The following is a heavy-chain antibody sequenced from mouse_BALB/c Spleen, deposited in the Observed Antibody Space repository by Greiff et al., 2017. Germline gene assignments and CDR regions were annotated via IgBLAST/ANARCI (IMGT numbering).Heavy chain of an antibody. V-gene: IGHV1-7*01. CDR1: GYTFTSYW. CDR3: ARWGSPSWFAY. D-gene: IGHD1-1*02. CDR2: INPSTGYT. J-gene: IGHJ3*01. Sequence: QVQLQQSGAELAKPGASVKMSCKASGYTFTSYWMHWVKQRPGQGLEWIGYINPSTGYTEYNQKFKDKATLTADKSSSTAYMQLSSLTSEDSAVYYCARWGSPSWFAYGGQGTLVTVSA.